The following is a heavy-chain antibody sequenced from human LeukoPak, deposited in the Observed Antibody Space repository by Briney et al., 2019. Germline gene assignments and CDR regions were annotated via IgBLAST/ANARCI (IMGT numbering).Heavy chain of an antibody. D-gene: IGHD3-10*01. Sequence: GGSLRLSCAASGFTFSSYGMHWVRQAPGKGLEWVAVIWYDGSNKYYADSVKGRFTISRDNTKNTLYLQMNSLRAEDTAVYYCARRSGFGEFIDYWGQGTLVTVSS. CDR1: GFTFSSYG. CDR2: IWYDGSNK. CDR3: ARRSGFGEFIDY. J-gene: IGHJ4*02. V-gene: IGHV3-33*01.